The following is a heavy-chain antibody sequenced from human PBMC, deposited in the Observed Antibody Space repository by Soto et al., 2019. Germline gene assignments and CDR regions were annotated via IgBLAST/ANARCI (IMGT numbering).Heavy chain of an antibody. CDR2: IYYSGST. CDR3: ASVPRWLRYYYFDY. CDR1: GGSISSSIYY. J-gene: IGHJ4*02. D-gene: IGHD5-12*01. Sequence: SETLSLTCTVSGGSISSSIYYWGWIRQPPGKGLEWIGSIYYSGSTYYNPSLKSRVTISVDTSKNQFSLKLSSVTAADTAVYYCASVPRWLRYYYFDYWGQRTLVTVSS. V-gene: IGHV4-39*07.